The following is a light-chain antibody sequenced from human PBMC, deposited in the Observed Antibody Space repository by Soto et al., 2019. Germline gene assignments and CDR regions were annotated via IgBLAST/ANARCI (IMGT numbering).Light chain of an antibody. J-gene: IGKJ4*01. CDR1: QRVNNN. CDR3: QQYNNWPLT. V-gene: IGKV3-15*01. Sequence: EIVMPQSPATLSVSPGERATLSCRTSQRVNNNLAWYQQKPVQAPRLLIYGASARATGIPARFSGSGSGTEFTLTISSLQSEDFAVYYCQQYNNWPLTFGGGTKVEIK. CDR2: GAS.